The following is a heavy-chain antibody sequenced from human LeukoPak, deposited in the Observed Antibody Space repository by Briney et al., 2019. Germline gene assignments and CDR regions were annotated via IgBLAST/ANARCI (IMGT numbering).Heavy chain of an antibody. D-gene: IGHD4-11*01. V-gene: IGHV3-11*01. CDR3: ARVHNTVF. CDR2: ISSNSGAV. Sequence: PGGSLRLSCAVSGFTLNDYYVNWLRQAPGKGLEWISYISSNSGAVNYADSVKGRFTMSRDYAKNSVYLEMTSLRGEDTGVYYCARVHNTVFWGQGILVTVSS. CDR1: GFTLNDYY. J-gene: IGHJ1*01.